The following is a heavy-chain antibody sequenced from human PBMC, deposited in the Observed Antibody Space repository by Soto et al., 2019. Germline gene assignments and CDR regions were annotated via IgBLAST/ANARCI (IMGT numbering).Heavy chain of an antibody. CDR1: EDSVSSNSAA. V-gene: IGHV6-1*01. CDR2: TYYRSKWYN. CDR3: ARGRLYTGNYYVGYYYLLAV. J-gene: IGHJ6*02. Sequence: PSQTLSLTCAISEDSVSSNSAAWNWIRQSPSRGLEWLGRTYYRSKWYNDYAVSVKSRITINPDTSKNQFSLQLNSVTPEDTAVYYCARGRLYTGNYYVGYYYLLAVWGQGTSVTVSS. D-gene: IGHD1-26*01.